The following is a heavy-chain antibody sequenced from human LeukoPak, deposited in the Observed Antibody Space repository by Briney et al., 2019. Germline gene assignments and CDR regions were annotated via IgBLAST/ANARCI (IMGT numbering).Heavy chain of an antibody. CDR2: ISAYNGNT. V-gene: IGHV1-18*01. J-gene: IGHJ4*02. CDR3: ARAPVYYYGSGSYYGGDY. CDR1: GYTFTSYG. Sequence: ASVRVSCKASGYTFTSYGISWVRQAPGQGGEWMGWISAYNGNTNYAQKLQGRVTMTTDTSTSTAYMELRSLRSDDTAVYYCARAPVYYYGSGSYYGGDYWGQGTLVTVSS. D-gene: IGHD3-10*01.